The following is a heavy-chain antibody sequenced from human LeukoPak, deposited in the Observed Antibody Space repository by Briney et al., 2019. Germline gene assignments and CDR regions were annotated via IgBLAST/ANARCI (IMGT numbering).Heavy chain of an antibody. J-gene: IGHJ4*02. CDR2: VDPSDSYT. CDR3: ATGVGDTAMVIDY. V-gene: IGHV5-10-1*01. CDR1: GYSFTSYW. D-gene: IGHD5-18*01. Sequence: GESLKISCKGSGYSFTSYWIGWVRQMPGKGLEWMGRVDPSDSYTNCSPSFQGHVSISTDKSISTACLQWNSLKASDTGTYYCATGVGDTAMVIDYWGQGTLVTVSS.